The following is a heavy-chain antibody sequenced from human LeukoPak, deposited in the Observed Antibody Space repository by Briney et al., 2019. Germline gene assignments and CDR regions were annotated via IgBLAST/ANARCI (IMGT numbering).Heavy chain of an antibody. V-gene: IGHV1-2*02. Sequence: EASVKVSCKVSGYTFTGYYMHWVRQAPGQGLEWMGWINPNSGGTNYAQKFQGRVTMTRDTSISTAYMELSRLRSDDTAVYYCAREDYYDSSGYYGWFDPWGQGTLVTVSS. CDR3: AREDYYDSSGYYGWFDP. CDR1: GYTFTGYY. D-gene: IGHD3-22*01. CDR2: INPNSGGT. J-gene: IGHJ5*02.